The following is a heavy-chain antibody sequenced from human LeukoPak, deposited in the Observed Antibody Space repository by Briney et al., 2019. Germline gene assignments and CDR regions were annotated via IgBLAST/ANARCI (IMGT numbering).Heavy chain of an antibody. CDR3: ARHVHRGGPRYTGY. D-gene: IGHD1-20*01. Sequence: SETLSLTCAVSGGSISSGGYSWSWIRQPPGKGLEWIGYIYHSGSTYYNPSLKSRVTISVDRSKNQFSLKLSSVTAADTAVYYCARHVHRGGPRYTGYWGQGTLVTVSS. V-gene: IGHV4-30-2*01. CDR1: GGSISSGGYS. J-gene: IGHJ4*02. CDR2: IYHSGST.